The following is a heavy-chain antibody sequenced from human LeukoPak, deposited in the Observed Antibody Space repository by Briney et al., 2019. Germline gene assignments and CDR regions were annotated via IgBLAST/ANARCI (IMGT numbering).Heavy chain of an antibody. CDR1: GFRFSSYW. D-gene: IGHD1-1*01. Sequence: GGSLRLSCEVSGFRFSSYWMSWVRQAPGKGLEWVANIDQYGRGKNYVDSVKGRFTISRDNAKNSVFLDMRSLRAEDTAVYYCGTSTISWGQGTLVTVSP. CDR2: IDQYGRGK. V-gene: IGHV3-7*01. CDR3: GTSTIS. J-gene: IGHJ5*02.